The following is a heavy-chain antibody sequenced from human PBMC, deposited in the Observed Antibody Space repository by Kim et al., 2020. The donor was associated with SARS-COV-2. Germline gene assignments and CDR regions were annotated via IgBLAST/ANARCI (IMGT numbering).Heavy chain of an antibody. V-gene: IGHV3-48*03. CDR1: GFTFSSYE. CDR3: ASILVPAAYSPEGWFDP. Sequence: GGSLRLSCAASGFTFSSYEMNWVRQAPGKGLEWVSYISSSGSTIYYADSVKGRFTISRDNAKNSLYLQMNSLRAEDTAVYYCASILVPAAYSPEGWFDPWGQGTLVPSPQ. J-gene: IGHJ5*02. D-gene: IGHD2-2*01. CDR2: ISSSGSTI.